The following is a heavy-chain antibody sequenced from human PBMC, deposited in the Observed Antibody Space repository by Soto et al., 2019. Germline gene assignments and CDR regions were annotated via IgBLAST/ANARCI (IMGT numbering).Heavy chain of an antibody. CDR2: INHSGST. CDR3: PKGLWSTAVVPAGYYY. D-gene: IGHD2-2*01. Sequence: QVQLQQWGAGVLKPSETLSLTCAVYGGSFSGYYWSWIRQPPGKGLEWIGEINHSGSTNYTPSLKRPVTISVDTSKHQFPQKLSSVSAANTAVYYWPKGLWSTAVVPAGYYYSGQATQGTVSS. V-gene: IGHV4-34*01. J-gene: IGHJ4*02. CDR1: GGSFSGYY.